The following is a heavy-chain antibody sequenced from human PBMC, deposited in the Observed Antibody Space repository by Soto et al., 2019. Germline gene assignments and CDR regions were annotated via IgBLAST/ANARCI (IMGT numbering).Heavy chain of an antibody. J-gene: IGHJ4*02. Sequence: LSLTCAVSGDSVSNDNYYWSWIRQPPGKGLEWIGYIYYSGTTNYNSYLKSRLSLSVDMSKNQFSLKLASVTAADTAVYFCARSQRGRTAFTFDYWGQGALVTVSS. CDR3: ARSQRGRTAFTFDY. CDR1: GDSVSNDNYY. D-gene: IGHD3-16*01. V-gene: IGHV4-61*01. CDR2: IYYSGTT.